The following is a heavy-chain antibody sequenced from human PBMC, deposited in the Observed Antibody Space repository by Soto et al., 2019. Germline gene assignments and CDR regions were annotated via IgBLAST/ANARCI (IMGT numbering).Heavy chain of an antibody. CDR3: ATCSTSGLQHYYYYYGMDV. D-gene: IGHD2-2*01. V-gene: IGHV4-31*03. CDR1: GGSISSGGYY. CDR2: IYYSGST. J-gene: IGHJ6*02. Sequence: QVQLQESGPGLVKPSQTLSLTCTVSGGSISSGGYYWSWIRQHPGKGLEWIGYIYYSGSTYYNPSLKSRVTISVYTSKNQSSLKLSSVTAADTAVYYCATCSTSGLQHYYYYYGMDVWGQGTTVTVSS.